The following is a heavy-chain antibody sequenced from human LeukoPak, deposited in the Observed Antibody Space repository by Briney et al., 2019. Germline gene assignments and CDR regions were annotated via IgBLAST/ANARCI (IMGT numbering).Heavy chain of an antibody. J-gene: IGHJ5*02. V-gene: IGHV4-30-4*01. CDR2: IYDSGST. Sequence: SQTLSLTCTVSGGSSSSGDYYWSWIRQPPGKGLEWIGYIYDSGSTYYNPSLKSRVTISVDTSKNQFSLKLSSVTAADTAVYYCARAPYGSGSYYQYTWFDPWGQGTLVTVSS. CDR3: ARAPYGSGSYYQYTWFDP. D-gene: IGHD3-10*01. CDR1: GGSSSSGDYY.